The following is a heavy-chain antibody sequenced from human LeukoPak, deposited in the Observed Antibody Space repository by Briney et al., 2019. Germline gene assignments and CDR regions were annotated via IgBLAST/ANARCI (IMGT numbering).Heavy chain of an antibody. CDR2: IYYSGST. J-gene: IGHJ4*02. CDR3: ARLYGSGSYEFDY. V-gene: IGHV4-59*12. Sequence: SETLSLTCTVSGGSISSYYWSWIRQPPGKGLEWIAYIYYSGSTYYNPSLKSRVTISVDTSKNQFSLKLSSVTAADTAVYYCARLYGSGSYEFDYWGQGTLVTVSS. D-gene: IGHD3-10*01. CDR1: GGSISSYY.